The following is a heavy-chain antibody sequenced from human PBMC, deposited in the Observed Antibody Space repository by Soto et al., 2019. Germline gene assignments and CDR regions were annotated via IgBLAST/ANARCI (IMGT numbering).Heavy chain of an antibody. J-gene: IGHJ6*02. Sequence: PGGSLRLSCVASGFTFDTYGIHWVRQAPGKGLQWVALIPYEGSNTYYADSVRGRFTISRDNSKNTLYLQINALRPEDTGVYYCARVTPGNNLYYFSGLDVWGQGTSVTVSS. V-gene: IGHV3-30-3*01. CDR1: GFTFDTYG. D-gene: IGHD1-1*01. CDR2: IPYEGSNT. CDR3: ARVTPGNNLYYFSGLDV.